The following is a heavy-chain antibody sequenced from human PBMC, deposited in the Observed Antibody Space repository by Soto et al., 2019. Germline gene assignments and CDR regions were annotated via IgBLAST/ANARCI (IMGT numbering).Heavy chain of an antibody. D-gene: IGHD2-21*01. Sequence: QVQLQQWGAGLLKPSETLSLTCAVYVGSFSGYYWSWIRQPPGKGLEWIGEINHNGSTNYNPSLKSRVTILVDTSKRRVSLKLSSVTAADTAVYYCARLAVVIAIRYFDLWGRGTLVTVSS. CDR3: ARLAVVIAIRYFDL. J-gene: IGHJ2*01. V-gene: IGHV4-34*01. CDR1: VGSFSGYY. CDR2: INHNGST.